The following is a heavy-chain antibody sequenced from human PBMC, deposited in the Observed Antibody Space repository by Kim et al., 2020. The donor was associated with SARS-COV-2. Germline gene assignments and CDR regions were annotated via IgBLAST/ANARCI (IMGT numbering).Heavy chain of an antibody. CDR3: TRDKGWELLLYDAFDI. CDR2: IRSKAYGGTT. J-gene: IGHJ3*02. D-gene: IGHD1-26*01. CDR1: GFTFGDYA. V-gene: IGHV3-49*03. Sequence: GGSLRLSCTASGFTFGDYAMSWFRQAPGKGLEWVGFIRSKAYGGTTEYAASVKGRFTISRDDSKSIAYLQMNSLKTEDTAVYYCTRDKGWELLLYDAFDIWGQGTMVTVSS.